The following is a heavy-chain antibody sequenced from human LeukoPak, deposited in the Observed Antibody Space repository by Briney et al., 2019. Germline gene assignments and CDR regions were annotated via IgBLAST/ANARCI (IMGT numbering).Heavy chain of an antibody. D-gene: IGHD4-17*01. Sequence: SEALSLTCTGSGGSMSSRNYYWGWIRQPPGKGLEWIGSINYSGTTYYNPSLRSRVTILIDTSKNQFFLKLNSVTAPDTALYYCARHYYGDYAYYLDYWRQGTLVTVSS. CDR1: GGSMSSRNYY. V-gene: IGHV4-39*01. CDR3: ARHYYGDYAYYLDY. J-gene: IGHJ4*02. CDR2: INYSGTT.